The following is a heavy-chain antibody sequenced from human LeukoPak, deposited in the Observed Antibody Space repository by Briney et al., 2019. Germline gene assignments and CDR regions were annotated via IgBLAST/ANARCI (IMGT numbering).Heavy chain of an antibody. D-gene: IGHD5-12*01. CDR2: IYYRGST. CDR1: GCSVSSGSYY. Sequence: SETLSLTCTVSGCSVSSGSYYWSWIRPPPGKGLVWIVYIYYRGSTNYNPSLKSRVTISVDTSKNQFSLKLSSVTAADTAVYYWASRSHSGYDPHWYFDLWGRGTLVTVSS. V-gene: IGHV4-61*01. J-gene: IGHJ2*01. CDR3: ASRSHSGYDPHWYFDL.